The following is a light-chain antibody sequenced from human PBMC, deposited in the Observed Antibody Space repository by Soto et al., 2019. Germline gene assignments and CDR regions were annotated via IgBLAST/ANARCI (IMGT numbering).Light chain of an antibody. V-gene: IGKV3D-20*01. J-gene: IGKJ4*01. CDR3: HRHGESLP. CDR1: HKNNNNV. CDR2: YAY. Sequence: IVLTQYPATRSLSVGERATLSCGASHKNNNNVVAWYQKNPGLAPSLLILYAYFRATDIPDRFSGSGSGNAFILTIGSLEPEDSAVYFGHRHGESLPLGGGTEGEIK.